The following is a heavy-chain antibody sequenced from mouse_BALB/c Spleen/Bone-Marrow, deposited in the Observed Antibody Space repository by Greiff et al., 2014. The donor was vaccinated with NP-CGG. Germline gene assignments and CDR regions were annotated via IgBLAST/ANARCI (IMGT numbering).Heavy chain of an antibody. Sequence: EVKLVESGTELVKPGASVKLSCTASGFNIKDTYMHWVKQRPEQGLEWIGRIDPANGNTRYDPKFQRKATITADTSSNTAYLQLTSLTSEDTAVYYCARAYYYGSSYYVMDYWGQGTSVTVSS. V-gene: IGHV14-3*02. D-gene: IGHD1-1*01. CDR2: IDPANGNT. CDR1: GFNIKDTY. J-gene: IGHJ4*01. CDR3: ARAYYYGSSYYVMDY.